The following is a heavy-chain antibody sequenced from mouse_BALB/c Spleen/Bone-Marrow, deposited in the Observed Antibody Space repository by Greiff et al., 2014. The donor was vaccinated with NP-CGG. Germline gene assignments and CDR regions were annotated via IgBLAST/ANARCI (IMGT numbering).Heavy chain of an antibody. CDR2: IDPSDSYT. J-gene: IGHJ4*01. CDR1: GYTFTSYW. Sequence: QVQLQQSGAELVKPGASVKMSCKASGYTFTSYWMHWVRQRPGQGLEWIGVIDPSDSYTSYIQKFKGKATLTVDTSSSTAYMQLSSLTSEDSAVYYCTRDAMDYWGQETSDTVSS. V-gene: IGHV1S127*01. CDR3: TRDAMDY.